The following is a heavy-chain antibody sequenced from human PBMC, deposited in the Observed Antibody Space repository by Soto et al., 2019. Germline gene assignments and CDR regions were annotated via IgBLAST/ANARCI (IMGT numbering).Heavy chain of an antibody. D-gene: IGHD7-27*01. CDR2: IIPIFGIA. J-gene: IGHJ3*02. V-gene: IGHV1-69*10. CDR3: ASQPPRITGENAFDI. Sequence: ASVKVSCKASGDTFSSYAISWVRQAPGQGLEWMGGIIPIFGIANYAQKFQGRVTITADKSTSTAYMELSSLRSEDTAVYYCASQPPRITGENAFDIWGQGTMVTVSS. CDR1: GDTFSSYA.